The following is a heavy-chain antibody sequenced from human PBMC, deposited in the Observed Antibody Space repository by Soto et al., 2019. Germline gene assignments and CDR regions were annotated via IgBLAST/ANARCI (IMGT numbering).Heavy chain of an antibody. D-gene: IGHD3-22*01. CDR3: ARDWVPSSGDYPYWFDP. Sequence: QVQLVQSGAEVKKPGSSVKVSCKASGGTFSSYAITWVRQAPGQGLEWMGEIIPIFDTANYAQKFQGRVTVPAAKSTSTASMDLRSLRFKDTVVYYCARDWVPSSGDYPYWFDPWWQGTLVTVSS. CDR2: IIPIFDTA. J-gene: IGHJ5*02. V-gene: IGHV1-69*14. CDR1: GGTFSSYA.